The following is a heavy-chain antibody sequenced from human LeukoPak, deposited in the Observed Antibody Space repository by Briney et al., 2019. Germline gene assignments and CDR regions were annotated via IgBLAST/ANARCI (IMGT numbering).Heavy chain of an antibody. CDR2: IRSDGSDK. J-gene: IGHJ4*02. Sequence: GGSLRLSCAASGFISITYGMHWVRQAPGKGVEWVAFIRSDGSDKSYAGSVMGRFTISRDNSKNTLYLQMNTLRAEDTAVYYCAKYDSSSDYWGQGTLVTVSS. CDR3: AKYDSSSDY. V-gene: IGHV3-30*02. D-gene: IGHD3-22*01. CDR1: GFISITYG.